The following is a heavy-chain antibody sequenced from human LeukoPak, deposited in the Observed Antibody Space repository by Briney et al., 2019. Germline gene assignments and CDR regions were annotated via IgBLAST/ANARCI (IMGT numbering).Heavy chain of an antibody. V-gene: IGHV5-51*01. D-gene: IGHD3-22*01. CDR3: ARWERNYYDSSGYSDPPRYDAFDI. Sequence: GESLKISCKASGYGFTSYWIGWVRQMPGKGLEWMGIIYPGDSDTRYSPSFQGHVTISADKSISTAYLQWSSLKASDTAMYYCARWERNYYDSSGYSDPPRYDAFDIWGQGTMVTVSS. CDR1: GYGFTSYW. J-gene: IGHJ3*02. CDR2: IYPGDSDT.